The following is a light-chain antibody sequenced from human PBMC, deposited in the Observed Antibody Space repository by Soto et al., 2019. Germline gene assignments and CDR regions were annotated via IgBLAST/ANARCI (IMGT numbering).Light chain of an antibody. CDR2: GAS. CDR3: QHYGSSPFT. J-gene: IGKJ3*01. V-gene: IGKV3-20*01. Sequence: DIVLTQSPGTLSLSPGERATLSCRASQTVSSNNLAWYQQKRGQAPRLLIYGASSRAAAIPDRFRGSGSGTAFTLIISSLAPEDFAVYYCQHYGSSPFTFGPGTAVYIK. CDR1: QTVSSNN.